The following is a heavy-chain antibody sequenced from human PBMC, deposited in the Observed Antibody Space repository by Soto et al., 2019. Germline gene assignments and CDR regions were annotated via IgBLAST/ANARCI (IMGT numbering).Heavy chain of an antibody. V-gene: IGHV3-9*01. D-gene: IGHD3-10*01. J-gene: IGHJ5*02. CDR2: ISWNSGSI. CDR3: AKGGAAPENRILLWFGELSHWFDP. Sequence: GGSLRLSCAASGFTFDDYAMHWVRQAPGKGLEWVSGISWNSGSIGYADSVKGRFTISRDNAKNSLYLQMNSLRAEDTALYYCAKGGAAPENRILLWFGELSHWFDPWGQGTLVTVSS. CDR1: GFTFDDYA.